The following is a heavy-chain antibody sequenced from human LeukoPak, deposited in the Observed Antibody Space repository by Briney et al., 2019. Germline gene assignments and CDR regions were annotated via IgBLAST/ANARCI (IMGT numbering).Heavy chain of an antibody. D-gene: IGHD3-22*01. V-gene: IGHV1-69*13. CDR2: IIPIFGTA. CDR3: ARGRGITMIPPLGY. Sequence: ASVKVSCKASGYTFTSYDINWVRQAPGQGLEWMGGIIPIFGTANYAQKFQGRVTITADESTSTAYMELSSLRSEDTAVYYCARGRGITMIPPLGYWGQGTLVTVSS. J-gene: IGHJ4*02. CDR1: GYTFTSYD.